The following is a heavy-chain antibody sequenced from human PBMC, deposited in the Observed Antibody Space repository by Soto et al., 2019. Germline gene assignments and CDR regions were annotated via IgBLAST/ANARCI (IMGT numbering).Heavy chain of an antibody. CDR1: GFTFSSYA. D-gene: IGHD4-4*01. J-gene: IGHJ6*01. CDR2: ISGSGGST. CDR3: AKETTVTTRPSYYYYGMEV. Sequence: PGGSLRLSCAASGFTFSSYAMRWVHQAPGKGLEWVSAISGSGGSTYYADSVKGRFTTSRDNSKNTLYLQMNSLRAEDTAVYYCAKETTVTTRPSYYYYGMEVWGQGTTVTLSS. V-gene: IGHV3-23*01.